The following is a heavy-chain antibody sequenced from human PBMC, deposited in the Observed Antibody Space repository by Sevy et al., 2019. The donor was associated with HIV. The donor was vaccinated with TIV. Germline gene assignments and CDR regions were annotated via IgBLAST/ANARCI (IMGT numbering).Heavy chain of an antibody. CDR1: GYTFTSYG. Sequence: ASVKVSCKASGYTFTSYGISWVRQAPGQGLEWMGWISAYNGNTNYAQKLQGRVTMTIDTSTGTAYMEVRSLRSDDTAVYYWARAYCGGDCYYSYYYYYGMDIWGQGTTVTVSS. CDR2: ISAYNGNT. J-gene: IGHJ6*02. CDR3: ARAYCGGDCYYSYYYYYGMDI. D-gene: IGHD2-21*02. V-gene: IGHV1-18*01.